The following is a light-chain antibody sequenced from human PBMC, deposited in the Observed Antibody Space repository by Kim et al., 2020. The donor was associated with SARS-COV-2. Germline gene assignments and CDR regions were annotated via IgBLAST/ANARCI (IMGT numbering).Light chain of an antibody. Sequence: QSITISCTGTSSDVGGYIYVSWYQQHPGKAPKLMIYDVSNRPSGVSNRFSGSKSGNTASLTISGLQAEDEADYYCSSYTSSSTLVVFGGGTQLTVL. J-gene: IGLJ2*01. V-gene: IGLV2-14*03. CDR2: DVS. CDR3: SSYTSSSTLVV. CDR1: SSDVGGYIY.